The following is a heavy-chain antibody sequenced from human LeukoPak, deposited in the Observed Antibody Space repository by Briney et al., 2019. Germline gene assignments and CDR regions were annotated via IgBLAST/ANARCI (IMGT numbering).Heavy chain of an antibody. Sequence: SETLPLTCTVSGGSISSYYWSWIRQPPGKGLEWIGYIYYSGSTNYNPSLKSRVTISVDTSKNQFSLKLSSVTAADTAVYYCARWVFCSSTSCTDAFDIWGQGTMVTVSS. CDR1: GGSISSYY. V-gene: IGHV4-59*01. CDR2: IYYSGST. D-gene: IGHD2-2*01. J-gene: IGHJ3*02. CDR3: ARWVFCSSTSCTDAFDI.